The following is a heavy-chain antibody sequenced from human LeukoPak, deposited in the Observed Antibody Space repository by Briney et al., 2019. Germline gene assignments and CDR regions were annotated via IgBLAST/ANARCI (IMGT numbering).Heavy chain of an antibody. CDR1: TFTFNNHG. CDR3: AREATWGQWYFDH. CDR2: IASDGGVK. V-gene: IGHV3-30*03. J-gene: IGHJ4*02. D-gene: IGHD6-19*01. Sequence: GGSLRLSCVTSTFTFNNHGMHWVRQAPGKGLEWVAVIASDGGVKHYANSVKGRFVLFRDDSKNTLYLQMNNLIVDDTAVHYCAREATWGQWYFDHWGQGTPVTVSS.